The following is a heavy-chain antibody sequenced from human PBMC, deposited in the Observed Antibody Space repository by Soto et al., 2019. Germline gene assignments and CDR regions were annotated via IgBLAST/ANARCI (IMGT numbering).Heavy chain of an antibody. CDR1: GGTFISYA. D-gene: IGHD2-8*01. J-gene: IGHJ3*02. CDR2: IIPIFGTA. CDR3: ATTTYCTYGVCYTTDRAHWAFDI. Sequence: SVKVSCNASGGTFISYAISWVRQVPGQGREWMGGIIPIFGTANYEQKFQGRVTITADESTSTAYMELSSLRSEETAVYYCATTTYCTYGVCYTTDRAHWAFDIWGQGTMVTVSS. V-gene: IGHV1-69*13.